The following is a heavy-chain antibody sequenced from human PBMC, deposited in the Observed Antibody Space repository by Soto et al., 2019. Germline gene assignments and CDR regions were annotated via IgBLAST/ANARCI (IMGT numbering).Heavy chain of an antibody. V-gene: IGHV3-23*01. CDR2: ISGSGGST. D-gene: IGHD3-3*01. CDR3: AKVERGDFWSGYWVTLLSLDY. CDR1: GFTFSSYA. Sequence: AGGSLRLSCAASGFTFSSYAMSWVRQAPGKGLEWVSAISGSGGSTYYADSVKGRFTISRDNSKNTLYLQMNSLRAEDTAVYYCAKVERGDFWSGYWVTLLSLDYWGHGTLVTVSS. J-gene: IGHJ4*01.